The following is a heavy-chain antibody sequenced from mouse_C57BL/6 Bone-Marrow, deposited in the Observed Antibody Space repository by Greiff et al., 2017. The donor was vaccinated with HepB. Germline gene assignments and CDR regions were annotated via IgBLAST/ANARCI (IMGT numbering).Heavy chain of an antibody. CDR3: TRDRAGIYYYGSSSWFAY. CDR1: GFTFSSYA. D-gene: IGHD1-1*01. V-gene: IGHV5-9-1*02. CDR2: ISSGGDYI. Sequence: EVQGVESGEGLVKPGGSLKLSCAASGFTFSSYAMSWVRQTPEKRLEWVAYISSGGDYIYYADTVKGRFTISRDNARNTQYLQMSSLKSEDTAMYYCTRDRAGIYYYGSSSWFAYWGQGTLVTVSA. J-gene: IGHJ3*01.